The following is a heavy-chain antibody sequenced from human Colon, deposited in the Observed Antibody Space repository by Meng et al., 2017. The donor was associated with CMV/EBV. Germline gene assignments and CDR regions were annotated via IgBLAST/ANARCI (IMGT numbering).Heavy chain of an antibody. Sequence: GGSLRLSCKGSGYIFTNYWIGWVRQQPGKGLEWMGIIWPGNSNVRSSPSFQGQVTISVDKDINTAYLQWSSLKASDTAMYYCARHLGSGSGSSAMMDLWGQGTMVTVSS. D-gene: IGHD1-26*01. CDR3: ARHLGSGSGSSAMMDL. CDR1: GYIFTNYW. CDR2: IWPGNSNV. V-gene: IGHV5-51*01. J-gene: IGHJ3*01.